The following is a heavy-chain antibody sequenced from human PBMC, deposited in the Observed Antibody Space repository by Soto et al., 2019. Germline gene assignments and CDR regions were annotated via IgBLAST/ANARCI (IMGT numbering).Heavy chain of an antibody. CDR3: ARDLYAGGYCISTSCPRWFDP. Sequence: ASETLSLTCTVSGGSISSDDYYWSWIRQPPGMGLEWIGYIYYSGSTYYNPSLKSRVTISVDTSKNQFSLKLSSVTAADTAVYYCARDLYAGGYCISTSCPRWFDPWGQGTLVTVSS. CDR1: GGSISSDDYY. D-gene: IGHD2-2*01. CDR2: IYYSGST. J-gene: IGHJ5*02. V-gene: IGHV4-30-4*02.